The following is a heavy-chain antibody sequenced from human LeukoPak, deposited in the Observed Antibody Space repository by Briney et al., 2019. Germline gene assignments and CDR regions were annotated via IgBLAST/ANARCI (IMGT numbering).Heavy chain of an antibody. V-gene: IGHV3-7*05. CDR2: IKEDGSEK. D-gene: IGHD2/OR15-2a*01. CDR1: GFTFSNSW. Sequence: PGGSLRLSCAASGFTFSNSWMSWVRQAPGKGLEWVANIKEDGSEKYYVDSVKGRFTISRDNSKNTLYLQVNSLRAEDTAMYYCARNILFAFDIWGQGTMVTVSS. J-gene: IGHJ3*02. CDR3: ARNILFAFDI.